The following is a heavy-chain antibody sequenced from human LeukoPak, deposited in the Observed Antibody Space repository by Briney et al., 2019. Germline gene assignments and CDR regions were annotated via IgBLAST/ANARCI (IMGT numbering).Heavy chain of an antibody. D-gene: IGHD5-18*01. CDR2: ISYDGSNK. CDR3: AKWESGGYSNTWDRYYFGY. CDR1: GFTFSSYG. V-gene: IGHV3-30*18. J-gene: IGHJ4*02. Sequence: GGSLRLSCGASGFTFSSYGMHWVRQAPGKGLEWVAVISYDGSNKYYADSVKGRFTISRGNSKNTLYLQMNSLRAEDTAVYYCAKWESGGYSNTWDRYYFGYWGQGTLVTVSS.